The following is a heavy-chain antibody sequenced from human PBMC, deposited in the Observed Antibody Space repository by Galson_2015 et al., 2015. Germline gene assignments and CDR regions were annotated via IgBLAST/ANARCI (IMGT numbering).Heavy chain of an antibody. CDR3: AQKGRLASNYFYGMDV. J-gene: IGHJ6*02. CDR1: GFTFSSYS. CDR2: ISSDGSTI. D-gene: IGHD6-19*01. Sequence: SLRLSCAASGFTFSSYSMNWVRQAPGKGLEWVSDISSDGSTISYADSVKGRFTISRDNAKNSLYLQINSLRAEDTAVYYCAQKGRLASNYFYGMDVWGQGTTVIVSS. V-gene: IGHV3-48*01.